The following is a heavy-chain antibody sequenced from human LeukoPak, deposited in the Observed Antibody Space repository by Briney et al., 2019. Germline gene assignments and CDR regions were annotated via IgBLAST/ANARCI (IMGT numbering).Heavy chain of an antibody. Sequence: PGGSLRLSCAASGFTFSSYSMNWVRQAPGKGLEWVSYISSSNSIIYYADSVKGRFTISRDNAKNSLYLQMNSLRADDTAVYYCARDSAYSAFDYWGQGTLVPVSS. CDR3: ARDSAYSAFDY. D-gene: IGHD5-12*01. J-gene: IGHJ4*02. CDR1: GFTFSSYS. CDR2: ISSSNSII. V-gene: IGHV3-48*01.